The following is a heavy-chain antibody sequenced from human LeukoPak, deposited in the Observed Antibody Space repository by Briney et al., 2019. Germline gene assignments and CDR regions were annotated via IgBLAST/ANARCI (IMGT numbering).Heavy chain of an antibody. CDR3: ARDLTIFGVVIQAFDI. CDR1: GFTFSSYS. V-gene: IGHV3-21*01. CDR2: IVSSSSYI. Sequence: GSLRLSCAASGFTFSSYSMNWVRQAPGKGLEWVSSIVSSSSYIYYADSVKGRFTISRDNAKNSLYLQMNSLRAEDTAVYYCARDLTIFGVVIQAFDIWGQGTMVTVSS. J-gene: IGHJ3*02. D-gene: IGHD3-3*01.